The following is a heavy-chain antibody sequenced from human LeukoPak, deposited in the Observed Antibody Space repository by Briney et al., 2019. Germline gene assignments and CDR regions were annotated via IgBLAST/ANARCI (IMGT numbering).Heavy chain of an antibody. CDR2: ISGSGST. Sequence: SETLSLTCSVSGGSISRGGDYWTWIRQHPEKGLEWIGYISGSGSTYYNPSLRSRVTISADTSKDQFSLKLTSVTAADTAVFYCARVPIIRGVIEDWGQGTLVSVSS. V-gene: IGHV4-31*03. D-gene: IGHD3-10*01. CDR1: GGSISRGGDY. J-gene: IGHJ4*02. CDR3: ARVPIIRGVIED.